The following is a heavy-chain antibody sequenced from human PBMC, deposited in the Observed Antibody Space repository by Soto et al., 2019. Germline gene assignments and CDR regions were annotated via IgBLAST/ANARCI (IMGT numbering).Heavy chain of an antibody. V-gene: IGHV5-51*01. CDR2: IYPGGSET. CDR3: GRSRRSSPYFDY. Sequence: PGESLKISCQCSGYTFSNFWIAWVRQLPGKGLEYMGIIYPGGSETSYSPSFHGKVTISADSSIGTAYLRWSSLEASDSAFYFCGRSRRSSPYFDYWGQGALVTVSS. CDR1: GYTFSNFW. D-gene: IGHD6-13*01. J-gene: IGHJ4*02.